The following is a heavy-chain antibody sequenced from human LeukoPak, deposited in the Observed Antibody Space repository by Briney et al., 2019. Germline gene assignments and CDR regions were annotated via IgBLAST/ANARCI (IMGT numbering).Heavy chain of an antibody. CDR2: ISSNGGST. CDR3: VKDRDYDILTAVFDY. Sequence: GGSLRLSCSASGSTFSSYAMHWVRQAPGKGLEYASAISSNGGSTYYADSVKGRFTISRDNSKNTLYLQMSSLRGEDTAVYYCVKDRDYDILTAVFDYWGQGTLVTVSS. CDR1: GSTFSSYA. V-gene: IGHV3-64D*06. D-gene: IGHD3-9*01. J-gene: IGHJ4*02.